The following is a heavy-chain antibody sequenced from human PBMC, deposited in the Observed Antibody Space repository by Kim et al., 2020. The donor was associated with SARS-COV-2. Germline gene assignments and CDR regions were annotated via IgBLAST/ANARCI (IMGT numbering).Heavy chain of an antibody. V-gene: IGHV3-33*06. D-gene: IGHD6-13*01. Sequence: SVKGRLTISRDNSKNTLYLQMNSLRAEDTAVYYCAKDLLIAAAGYYGMDVWGQGTMVTVSS. CDR3: AKDLLIAAAGYYGMDV. J-gene: IGHJ6*02.